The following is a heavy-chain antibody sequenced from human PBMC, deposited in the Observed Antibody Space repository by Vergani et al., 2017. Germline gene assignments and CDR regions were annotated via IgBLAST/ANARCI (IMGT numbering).Heavy chain of an antibody. V-gene: IGHV1-46*03. CDR3: ARGDYGILTGYRY. CDR2: INPTGGHT. CDR1: GYTFSNYY. D-gene: IGHD3-9*01. Sequence: QVQVVQSGAELKKSGASVKFSCKTSGYTFSNYYMHWVRQAPGQGLEWMGIINPTGGHTNYAQTFQGRVTMNRDTSTSTVYMELSSLRSEDTAIYYCARGDYGILTGYRYWGQGTLVTVSA. J-gene: IGHJ4*02.